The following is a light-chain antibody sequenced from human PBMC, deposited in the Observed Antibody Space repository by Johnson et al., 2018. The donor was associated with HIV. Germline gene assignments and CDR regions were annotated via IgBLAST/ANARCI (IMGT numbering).Light chain of an antibody. CDR1: VSNIESYF. J-gene: IGLJ1*01. Sequence: QAVLTQPPSVSAAPGQTVNISCSGNVSNIESYFVSWYQQLPGAAPTLLIYEDNKRPSGIPDRFSGSKSDPSATLGITGLQPGDEADYYCGTWDSSLSVYVFGTGTEVTV. CDR3: GTWDSSLSVYV. V-gene: IGLV1-51*02. CDR2: EDN.